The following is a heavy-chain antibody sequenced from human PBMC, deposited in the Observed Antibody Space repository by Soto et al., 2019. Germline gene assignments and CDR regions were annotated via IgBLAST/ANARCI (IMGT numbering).Heavy chain of an antibody. J-gene: IGHJ4*02. CDR1: GFTFGDYT. Sequence: GGSLRLSCAASGFTFGDYTISWVRQAPGKGLEWVSAISGSGGTTFYADSLMGRFTISRDNSKNTLYLQVNSLRAEDTAIYYRARGVCSIYTCRPFDSWGKGALVPVP. D-gene: IGHD3-16*01. CDR2: ISGSGGTT. V-gene: IGHV3-23*01. CDR3: ARGVCSIYTCRPFDS.